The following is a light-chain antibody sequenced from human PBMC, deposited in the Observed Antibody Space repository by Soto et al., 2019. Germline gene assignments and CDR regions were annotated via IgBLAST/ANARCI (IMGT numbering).Light chain of an antibody. CDR3: QQLNSYPYT. J-gene: IGKJ2*01. V-gene: IGKV1-9*01. CDR1: QGISSY. Sequence: DIQLTQSPSFLSASVGDRVTITCRASQGISSYLAWYQQEPGKAPSLLIYTASTLQRGVPSRFSGSGSGTEFTLTISSLQPEDFASYYCQQLNSYPYTFGQGTKLEIK. CDR2: TAS.